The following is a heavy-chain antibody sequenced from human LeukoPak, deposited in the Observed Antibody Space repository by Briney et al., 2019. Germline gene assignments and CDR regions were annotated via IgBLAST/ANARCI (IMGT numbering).Heavy chain of an antibody. Sequence: PGGSLRLSCAASGFTFSSYNMHWVRQAPGKGLEWVAVIWYDGTNKHYADSVKGRFTISRDNSKNTLFLQMNSLRAEDTAVYYCARAKRHYDILTGYWTVDYWGQGTLVTVSS. V-gene: IGHV3-33*08. D-gene: IGHD3-9*01. CDR3: ARAKRHYDILTGYWTVDY. CDR1: GFTFSSYN. CDR2: IWYDGTNK. J-gene: IGHJ4*02.